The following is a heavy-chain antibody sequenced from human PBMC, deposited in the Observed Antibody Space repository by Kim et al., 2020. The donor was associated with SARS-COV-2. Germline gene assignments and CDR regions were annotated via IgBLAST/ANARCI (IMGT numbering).Heavy chain of an antibody. V-gene: IGHV3-23*01. D-gene: IGHD1-7*01. CDR3: AKDLGLELRSDPLNWFDP. Sequence: GGSLRLSCAASGFTFSSYAMSWVRQAPGKGLEWVSAISGSGGSTYYADSVKGRFTISRDNSKNTLYLQMNSLRAEDTAVYYCAKDLGLELRSDPLNWFDPWGQGTLVTVSS. CDR2: ISGSGGST. J-gene: IGHJ5*02. CDR1: GFTFSSYA.